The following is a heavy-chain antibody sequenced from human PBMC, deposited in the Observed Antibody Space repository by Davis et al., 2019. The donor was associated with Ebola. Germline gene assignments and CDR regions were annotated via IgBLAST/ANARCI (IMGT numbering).Heavy chain of an antibody. CDR1: GGSISSYY. CDR2: IYYSGST. V-gene: IGHV4-59*01. D-gene: IGHD5-12*01. J-gene: IGHJ4*02. Sequence: MPSETLSLTCTVSGGSISSYYWSWIRQPPGKGLEWIGYIYYSGSTHYNPSLKSRVTISVDTSKNQFSLKLSSVTAADTAVYYCARDSSGYDSYYFDYWGQGTLVTVSS. CDR3: ARDSSGYDSYYFDY.